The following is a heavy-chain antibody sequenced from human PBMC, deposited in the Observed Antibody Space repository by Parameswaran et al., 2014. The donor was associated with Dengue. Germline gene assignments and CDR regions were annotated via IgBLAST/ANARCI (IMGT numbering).Heavy chain of an antibody. CDR3: AKRDWEWELLRSDAFDI. D-gene: IGHD1-26*01. J-gene: IGHJ3*02. Sequence: WIRQPPGKGLEWVSAISGSGGSTYYADSVKGRFTISRDNSKNTLYLQMNSLRAEDTAVYYCAKRDWEWELLRSDAFDIWGQGTMVTVSS. CDR2: ISGSGGST. V-gene: IGHV3-23*01.